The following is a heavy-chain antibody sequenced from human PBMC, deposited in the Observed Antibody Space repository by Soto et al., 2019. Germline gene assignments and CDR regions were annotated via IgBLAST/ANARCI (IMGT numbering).Heavy chain of an antibody. D-gene: IGHD5-12*01. Sequence: QVQLEQSGAEVKEPGASVKVSCKASGDSFTGYYIHWVRQAPGQGLEWMGWIKPESGDTNYAQNFQGWVTMTRDTSISTAYMEVNRLRSDDTAVYYCARGKRNSGYEPGAYWGQGTLVTVSS. V-gene: IGHV1-2*04. CDR3: ARGKRNSGYEPGAY. J-gene: IGHJ4*02. CDR2: IKPESGDT. CDR1: GDSFTGYY.